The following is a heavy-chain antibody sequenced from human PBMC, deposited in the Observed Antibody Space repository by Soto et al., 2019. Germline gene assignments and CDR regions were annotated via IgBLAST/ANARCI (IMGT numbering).Heavy chain of an antibody. Sequence: QVQLVQSGAEVKKPGASVKVSCKASGYTFTGYYMHWVRQAPGQGLEWMGWINPNSGGTNYAQKFQGRVTMTKDTSNSAAYMELSRLRSDDTAVYYCAAKTTERCLLRFLEWLLPLDVWGQGTTVTVSS. CDR3: AAKTTERCLLRFLEWLLPLDV. CDR2: INPNSGGT. V-gene: IGHV1-2*02. CDR1: GYTFTGYY. J-gene: IGHJ6*02. D-gene: IGHD3-3*01.